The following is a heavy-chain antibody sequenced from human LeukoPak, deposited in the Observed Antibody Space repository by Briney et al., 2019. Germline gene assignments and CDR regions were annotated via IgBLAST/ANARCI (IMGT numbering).Heavy chain of an antibody. D-gene: IGHD6-13*01. Sequence: SETLSLTCTVSGDSISSPYYYWAWIRQPPGKGLEWIGNIYYSGSAYYNPSLKSRVTISIDTSKNQFSLKLSSVTAADTAVYYCASPGSSWSNYWGQGTLVTVSS. CDR2: IYYSGSA. CDR3: ASPGSSWSNY. CDR1: GDSISSPYYY. J-gene: IGHJ4*02. V-gene: IGHV4-39*07.